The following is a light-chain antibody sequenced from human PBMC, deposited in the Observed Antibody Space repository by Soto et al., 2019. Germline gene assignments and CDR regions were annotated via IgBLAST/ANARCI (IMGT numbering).Light chain of an antibody. V-gene: IGLV1-47*02. CDR1: SSNVGGDY. Sequence: QPVLTQPPSASGTPGQRVTISCSGSSSNVGGDYVYWFQQLPGTAPKLLIYTNNRRPSGVPDRFSGSKSGTSASLAISGLRSEDEADYCCAAWDDSLSAWVFGGGTKVTVL. J-gene: IGLJ3*02. CDR3: AAWDDSLSAWV. CDR2: TNN.